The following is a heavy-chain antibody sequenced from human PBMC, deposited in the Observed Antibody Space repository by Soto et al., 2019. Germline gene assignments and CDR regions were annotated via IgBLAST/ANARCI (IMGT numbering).Heavy chain of an antibody. Sequence: GASVKVSCKASGYTFTSYGISWVRQAPGQGLEWMGWISAYNGNTNYAQKLQGRVTMTTDTSTSTAYMELRSLRSDDTAVYYCARDGPTIAVAVNWFDPWGQGTLVTVSS. CDR2: ISAYNGNT. D-gene: IGHD6-19*01. CDR3: ARDGPTIAVAVNWFDP. CDR1: GYTFTSYG. J-gene: IGHJ5*02. V-gene: IGHV1-18*01.